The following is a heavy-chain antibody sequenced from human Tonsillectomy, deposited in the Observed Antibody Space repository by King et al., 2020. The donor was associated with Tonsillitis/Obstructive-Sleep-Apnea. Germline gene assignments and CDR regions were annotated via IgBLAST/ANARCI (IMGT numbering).Heavy chain of an antibody. CDR1: GYTFPNYG. Sequence: VQLVGSGADVKKPGASVKVSCKASGYTFPNYGISWVRQAPGQGLEWMGWISAYNGHTNYAQKLQGRLTMTTDTSTSTAYLELRSLRSDDTAVYYCARDSMSHYYDSSGYYTFNYWGQGTLVTVSS. CDR3: ARDSMSHYYDSSGYYTFNY. CDR2: ISAYNGHT. D-gene: IGHD3-22*01. V-gene: IGHV1-18*01. J-gene: IGHJ4*02.